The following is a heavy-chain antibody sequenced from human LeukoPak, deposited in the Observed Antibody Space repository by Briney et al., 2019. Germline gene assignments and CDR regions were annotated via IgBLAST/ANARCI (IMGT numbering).Heavy chain of an antibody. CDR3: ARLRLLSYGAHGNWFDP. D-gene: IGHD5-12*01. V-gene: IGHV4-34*01. CDR2: INHSGST. CDR1: GGSISSYY. Sequence: PSETLSLTCTVSGGSISSYYWSWIRQPPGKGLEWIGEINHSGSTNYNPSLKSRVTISVDTSKNQFSLKLSSVTAADTAVYYCARLRLLSYGAHGNWFDPWGQGTLVTVSS. J-gene: IGHJ5*02.